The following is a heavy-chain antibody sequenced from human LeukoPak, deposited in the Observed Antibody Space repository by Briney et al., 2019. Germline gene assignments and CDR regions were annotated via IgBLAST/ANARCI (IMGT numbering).Heavy chain of an antibody. Sequence: PGGSLRLSCAASGFTLSSYAMSWVRQAPEKGLECVSSISSSSSYIFYADSVKGRFTISRDNAKNSLYLQMNSLRAEDRAVYHCARAAGEYQLLYWSEPWGQRTLVTVSS. CDR1: GFTLSSYA. D-gene: IGHD2-2*01. J-gene: IGHJ5*02. CDR3: ARAAGEYQLLYWSEP. CDR2: ISSSSSYI. V-gene: IGHV3-21*01.